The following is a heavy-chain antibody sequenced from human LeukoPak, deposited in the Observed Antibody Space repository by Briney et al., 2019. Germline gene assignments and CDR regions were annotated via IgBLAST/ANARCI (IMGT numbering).Heavy chain of an antibody. V-gene: IGHV3-23*01. D-gene: IGHD3-9*01. CDR1: GFIFSSYA. CDR2: ISGSGGST. Sequence: GGSLRLSCAASGFIFSSYAMSWVRQAPGKGLEWVPAISGSGGSTYYADSVKGRFTISRGNSKNTLYLQMNSLRAEDTAVYYCAKDATDYDILTGSTMAPLDYWGQGTLVTVSS. CDR3: AKDATDYDILTGSTMAPLDY. J-gene: IGHJ4*02.